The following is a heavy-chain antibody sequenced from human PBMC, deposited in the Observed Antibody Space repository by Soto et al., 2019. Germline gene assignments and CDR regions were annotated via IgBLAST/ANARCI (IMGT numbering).Heavy chain of an antibody. CDR3: ARGGGSLNWFDP. CDR2: ISSSSSTI. CDR1: GFTFSSYS. Sequence: EVQLVESGGGLVQPGGSLRLSCAASGFTFSSYSMNWVRQAPGKGLEWVSYISSSSSTIYYADSVKGRFTISRDNAKNSVYLQMSSLRDEDTAVYYCARGGGSLNWFDPWGQGTLVTVSS. J-gene: IGHJ5*02. V-gene: IGHV3-48*02. D-gene: IGHD1-26*01.